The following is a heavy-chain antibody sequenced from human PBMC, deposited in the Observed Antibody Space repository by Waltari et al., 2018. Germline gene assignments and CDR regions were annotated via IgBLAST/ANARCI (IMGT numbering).Heavy chain of an antibody. V-gene: IGHV4-4*07. CDR2: VSTSGSGGST. CDR3: TRSRLGYSSHDY. Sequence: QVQLQESGTGLVKPSETLSLTRTVCGGSISSYYWSWIRQPAGKGLEWIGRVSTSGSGGSTAYNPSLESRVTMSVDTSKNQFSLKLSSVTAADTAVYFCTRSRLGYSSHDYWGQGTLVTVSS. J-gene: IGHJ4*02. D-gene: IGHD5-18*01. CDR1: GGSISSYY.